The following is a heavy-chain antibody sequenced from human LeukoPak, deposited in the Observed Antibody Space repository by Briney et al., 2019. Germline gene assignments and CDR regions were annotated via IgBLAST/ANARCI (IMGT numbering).Heavy chain of an antibody. J-gene: IGHJ4*02. D-gene: IGHD3-3*02. Sequence: GGSLRLSCAASGFTFSSYSMNWVRQAPGKGLEWVSSISSSSSYIYYTESMNGRFTISRDNAKNPLYPQMNSLRAEDTAVYYCARNTGQALLEWLVWYFDYWGQGTLVPVSS. CDR1: GFTFSSYS. CDR3: ARNTGQALLEWLVWYFDY. CDR2: ISSSSSYI. V-gene: IGHV3-21*01.